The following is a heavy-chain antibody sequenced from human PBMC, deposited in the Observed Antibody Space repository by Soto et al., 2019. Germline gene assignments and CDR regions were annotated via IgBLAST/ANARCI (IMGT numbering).Heavy chain of an antibody. D-gene: IGHD4-4*01. V-gene: IGHV1-8*01. J-gene: IGHJ4*02. CDR2: MNPKSANT. Sequence: QVQLVQSGAEVKKPGASVKVSCKASRYTFISYDINWVRQATGQGLEWMGWMNPKSANTSYAQNFQGRVTMTRNTSISTAYMELSSLRSEDTAVYYCARSPSWETTVTPYYFDYWGQGTLVTVSS. CDR3: ARSPSWETTVTPYYFDY. CDR1: RYTFISYD.